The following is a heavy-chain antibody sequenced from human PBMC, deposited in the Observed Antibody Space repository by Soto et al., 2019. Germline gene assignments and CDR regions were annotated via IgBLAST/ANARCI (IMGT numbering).Heavy chain of an antibody. V-gene: IGHV4-30-2*01. J-gene: IGHJ5*02. Sequence: QLQLQESGSGLVKPSQTLSLTCAVSGGSISSGGYSWSWLRQPPGKGLEWIGYIYHSGSTYYNPSLQSRVTITGDRSKIQLSMKLSSAAAADTAVYYRATVPGPWGQGALVTVSS. CDR2: IYHSGST. CDR1: GGSISSGGYS. CDR3: ATVPGP.